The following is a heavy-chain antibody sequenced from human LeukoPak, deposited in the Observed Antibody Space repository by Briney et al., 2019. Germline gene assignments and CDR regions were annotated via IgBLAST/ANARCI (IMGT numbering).Heavy chain of an antibody. J-gene: IGHJ4*02. CDR3: ARFMVVTAGDY. CDR1: GFTVSSNY. D-gene: IGHD2-21*02. Sequence: GGSLRLSCAASGFTVSSNYMSWVRQAPGKGLEWVSAISGSGGSTYYADSVKGRFTISRDNSKNTLYLQMNSLRAEDTAVYYCARFMVVTAGDYWGQGTLVTVSS. CDR2: ISGSGGST. V-gene: IGHV3-23*01.